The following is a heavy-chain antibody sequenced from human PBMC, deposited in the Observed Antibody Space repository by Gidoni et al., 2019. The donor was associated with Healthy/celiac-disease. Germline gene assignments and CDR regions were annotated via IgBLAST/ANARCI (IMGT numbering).Heavy chain of an antibody. CDR1: GFTFRSYG. V-gene: IGHV3-30*03. Sequence: QVQLVTSGGGVVQPGRSLRLSCAASGFTFRSYGLHWVRQAPGKGLEWVAVISYDGSNKYYADSVKGRFTISRDNSKNTLYLQMNSLRAEDTAVYYCARDFGWALWSVYYDSSGYLDYWGQGTLVTVSS. CDR3: ARDFGWALWSVYYDSSGYLDY. D-gene: IGHD3-22*01. J-gene: IGHJ4*02. CDR2: ISYDGSNK.